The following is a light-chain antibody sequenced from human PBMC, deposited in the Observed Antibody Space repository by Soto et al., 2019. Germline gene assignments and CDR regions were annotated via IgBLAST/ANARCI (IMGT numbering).Light chain of an antibody. CDR3: QQSYSTPQT. CDR2: AAS. CDR1: QSISSY. J-gene: IGKJ1*01. V-gene: IGKV1-39*01. Sequence: DIQMTQSPSSMSASVGDRVTITCRASQSISSYLNWYQRKPGKAPKLLIYAASSLQSGVPSRFSGSGSGTEYTLTISSLQPEDFATYYCQQSYSTPQTFGQGTKVDIK.